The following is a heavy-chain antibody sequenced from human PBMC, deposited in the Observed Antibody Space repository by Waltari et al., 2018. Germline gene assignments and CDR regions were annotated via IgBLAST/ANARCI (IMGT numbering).Heavy chain of an antibody. CDR2: IYYSGST. J-gene: IGHJ4*02. CDR3: ARQAGTTGDY. V-gene: IGHV4-39*07. D-gene: IGHD1-7*01. Sequence: QLQLQESGPGLVKPSETLSLTCTVSVASISSSRYYLGWIRQPPGKGLEWIGSIYYSGSTYYNPSLKSRVTISVDTSKNQFSLKLSSVTAADTAVYYCARQAGTTGDYWGQGTLVTVSS. CDR1: VASISSSRYY.